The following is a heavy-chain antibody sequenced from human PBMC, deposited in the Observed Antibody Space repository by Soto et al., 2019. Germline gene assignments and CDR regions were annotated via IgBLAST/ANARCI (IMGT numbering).Heavy chain of an antibody. CDR3: AKSPRPKWFAYYYFDY. D-gene: IGHD3-22*01. CDR1: GFTFSSYA. V-gene: IGHV3-23*01. Sequence: GGSLRLSCAASGFTFSSYAMSWVRQAPGKGLEWVSAISGSGGSTYYADSVKGRFTISRDNSKNTLYLQMNSLRAEDTAVYYCAKSPRPKWFAYYYFDYWGQGTLVTVSS. CDR2: ISGSGGST. J-gene: IGHJ4*02.